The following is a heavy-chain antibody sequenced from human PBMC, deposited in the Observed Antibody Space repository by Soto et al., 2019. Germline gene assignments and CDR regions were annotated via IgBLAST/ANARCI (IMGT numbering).Heavy chain of an antibody. CDR3: ARDYETSSAGYYYYGMDV. J-gene: IGHJ6*02. CDR2: ISHDGNIK. D-gene: IGHD3-9*01. CDR1: GFTFRSYA. V-gene: IGHV3-30*09. Sequence: QVQLVESGGGVVQPGRSLRLSCGASGFTFRSYAMHWVRQAPGKGLEWVATISHDGNIKYYADSVKRRFAISRDNSMNAMFLQMDSLRPEDTARYYCARDYETSSAGYYYYGMDVWGHGTTVTVSS.